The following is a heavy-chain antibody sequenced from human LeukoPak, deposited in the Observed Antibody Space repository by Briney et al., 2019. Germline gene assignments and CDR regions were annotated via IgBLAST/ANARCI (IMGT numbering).Heavy chain of an antibody. J-gene: IGHJ4*02. V-gene: IGHV1-69*13. CDR1: GGTFSSYA. D-gene: IGHD3-3*01. Sequence: GASVKVSCKASGGTFSSYAISWVRQAPGQGLEWMGGIIPIFGTANYAQKFQGRVTITADESTSTAYMELSGLRSEDTAVYYCAGGSYDSWSGYYPNYFDYWGQGTLVTVSS. CDR3: AGGSYDSWSGYYPNYFDY. CDR2: IIPIFGTA.